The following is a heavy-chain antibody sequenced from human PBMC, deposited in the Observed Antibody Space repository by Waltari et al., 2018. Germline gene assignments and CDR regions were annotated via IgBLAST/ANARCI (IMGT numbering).Heavy chain of an antibody. CDR3: ATSGYSVVNLFDP. CDR1: GGSISSYY. Sequence: QVQLQESGPGLVKPSETLSLTCTVSGGSISSYYWSWIRQPPGKGLEWIGYFKYSGCTNYLPSLKRRVTISVDTSKNQFSLTLSSLTAADTAVYYCATSGYSVVNLFDPWVQLTLVTVSS. D-gene: IGHD3-3*01. J-gene: IGHJ5*02. V-gene: IGHV4-59*08. CDR2: FKYSGCT.